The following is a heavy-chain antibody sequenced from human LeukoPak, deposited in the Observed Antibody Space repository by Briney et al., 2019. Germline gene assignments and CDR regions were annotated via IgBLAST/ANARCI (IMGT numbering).Heavy chain of an antibody. J-gene: IGHJ4*02. CDR1: GGSFSGYY. CDR2: INHSGST. Sequence: SETLSLTCAVYGGSFSGYYWSWIRQPPGKGLEWIGEINHSGSTNYNPSLKSRVTISVDTSKNQFSLKVTSATAADTALYYCTRDVGGARVHDHWSPGTLVTVSS. D-gene: IGHD2-21*01. V-gene: IGHV4-34*01. CDR3: TRDVGGARVHDH.